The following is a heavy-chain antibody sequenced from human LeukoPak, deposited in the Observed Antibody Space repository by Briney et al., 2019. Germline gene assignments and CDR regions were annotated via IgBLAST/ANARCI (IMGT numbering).Heavy chain of an antibody. CDR2: VYHDGTT. J-gene: IGHJ3*02. CDR3: SRDCTGGSCRTGGHDAFDI. D-gene: IGHD2-8*02. Sequence: SETLSLTCAVSVGSISSRDWWSWVRQTPGKGLEWIGEVYHDGTTNYNPSLKSRVSMSVDEAKSQFSLNLNSVTAADTAVYYCSRDCTGGSCRTGGHDAFDIWGQGIMVTVSS. V-gene: IGHV4-4*02. CDR1: VGSISSRDW.